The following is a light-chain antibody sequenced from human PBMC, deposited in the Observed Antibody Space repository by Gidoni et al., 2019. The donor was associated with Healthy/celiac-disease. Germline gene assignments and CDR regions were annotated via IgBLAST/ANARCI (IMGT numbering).Light chain of an antibody. CDR3: QQYNSYSKT. J-gene: IGKJ1*01. CDR2: KAS. Sequence: GDRVTITCRASQSISSWLAWYQQKPGKAPKLLIYKASSLESGVPSRFSGSGSGTEFTLTISSLQPDDFATYYCQQYNSYSKTFVQGTKVEIK. CDR1: QSISSW. V-gene: IGKV1-5*03.